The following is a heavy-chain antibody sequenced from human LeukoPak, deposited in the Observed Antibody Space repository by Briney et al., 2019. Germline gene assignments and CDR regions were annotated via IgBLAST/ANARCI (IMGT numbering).Heavy chain of an antibody. V-gene: IGHV3-66*01. CDR1: GFTFSSYW. J-gene: IGHJ4*02. D-gene: IGHD4-23*01. CDR2: IYSGGST. CDR3: ARDLYGGAFDY. Sequence: SGGSLRLSCAASGFTFSSYWMSWVRQAPGKGLEWVSVIYSGGSTYYADSVKGRFTISRDNSKNTLYLQMNSLRAEDTAVYYCARDLYGGAFDYWGQGTLVTVSS.